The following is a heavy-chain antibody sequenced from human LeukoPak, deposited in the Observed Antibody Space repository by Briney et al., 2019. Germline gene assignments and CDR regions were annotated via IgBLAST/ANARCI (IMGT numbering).Heavy chain of an antibody. CDR2: ISYDGSNQ. D-gene: IGHD3-22*01. CDR1: GFTFSSYS. V-gene: IGHV3-30*03. Sequence: GGSLRLSCAASGFTFSSYSMHWVRQAPGKGLEWVAVISYDGSNQYYADSVKGRFTISRDNSKNTLYLQMNSLSAEDTAVYYCAREHSGDYYDYWGQGTLVTVSS. J-gene: IGHJ4*02. CDR3: AREHSGDYYDY.